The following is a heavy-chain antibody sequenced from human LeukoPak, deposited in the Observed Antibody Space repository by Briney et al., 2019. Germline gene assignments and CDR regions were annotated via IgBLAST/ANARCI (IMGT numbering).Heavy chain of an antibody. J-gene: IGHJ4*02. D-gene: IGHD2-2*01. Sequence: PSETLTLTCTVSGGSISSSSYQWGWIRQPPGKGLEWIGSIYYSGSTYYNPSLKSRVTVSVDTSKNQFSLKLSSVTAADTAVYYCARISIVVVPAYFDYWGQRNLVTVSS. CDR1: GGSISSSSYQ. V-gene: IGHV4-39*01. CDR2: IYYSGST. CDR3: ARISIVVVPAYFDY.